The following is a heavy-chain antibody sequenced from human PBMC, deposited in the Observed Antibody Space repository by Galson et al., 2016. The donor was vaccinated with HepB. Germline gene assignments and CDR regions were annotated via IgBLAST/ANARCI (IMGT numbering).Heavy chain of an antibody. CDR1: GFTFSSHD. CDR2: ISSSSAYI. V-gene: IGHV3-21*01. Sequence: SLRLSCAASGFTFSSHDMNWVRQAPGKGLEWVSSISSSSAYIYYADSAMGRFTISRDNAKNSLYLQMNSLRAEDTGVYYCAREGSWPRDCDYWGRGTLVTVS. CDR3: AREGSWPRDCDY. D-gene: IGHD6-13*01. J-gene: IGHJ4*02.